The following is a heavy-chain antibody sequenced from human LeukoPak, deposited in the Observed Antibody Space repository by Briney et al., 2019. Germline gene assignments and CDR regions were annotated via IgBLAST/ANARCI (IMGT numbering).Heavy chain of an antibody. CDR1: GFTFSSYG. J-gene: IGHJ4*02. CDR3: ASLGWQQLVPPLGY. CDR2: IRYDGSNK. V-gene: IGHV3-30*02. Sequence: PGGSLRLSCAASGFTFSSYGMHWVRQAPGKGLEWVAFIRYDGSNKYYADSVKGRFTISRDNAKNSLYLQMNSLRAEDTAVYYCASLGWQQLVPPLGYWGQGTLVTVSS. D-gene: IGHD6-13*01.